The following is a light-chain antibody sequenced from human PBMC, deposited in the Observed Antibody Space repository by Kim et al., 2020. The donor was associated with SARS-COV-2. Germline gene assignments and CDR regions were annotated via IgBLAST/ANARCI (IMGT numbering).Light chain of an antibody. CDR2: DTS. V-gene: IGKV3-11*01. J-gene: IGKJ5*01. Sequence: LSPGERATRSCRATQSVGNQLAWFKQKPGQAPRLLIYDTSNRATGVPARFSGSGSGTDFTLTISSLEAEDFAVYYCQQRANWPRTFGQGTRLEIK. CDR3: QQRANWPRT. CDR1: QSVGNQ.